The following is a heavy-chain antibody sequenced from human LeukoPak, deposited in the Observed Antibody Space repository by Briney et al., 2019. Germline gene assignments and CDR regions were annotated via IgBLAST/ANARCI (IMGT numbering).Heavy chain of an antibody. Sequence: GGSLRLSCAASGFTFSSYSMNWVRQAPGKGLEWVSSISSTSSYIYYADSVKGRFTISRDNAKNSLYLQMNSLRAEDTAVYYCARDSRNVADNTMIVVLSGYWGKGTLVTVSS. D-gene: IGHD3-22*01. V-gene: IGHV3-21*01. CDR2: ISSTSSYI. J-gene: IGHJ4*02. CDR3: ARDSRNVADNTMIVVLSGY. CDR1: GFTFSSYS.